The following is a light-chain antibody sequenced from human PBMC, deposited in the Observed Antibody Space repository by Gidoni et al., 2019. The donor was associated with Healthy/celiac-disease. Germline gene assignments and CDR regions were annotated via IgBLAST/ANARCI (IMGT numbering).Light chain of an antibody. CDR3: QQSYSTPTWT. CDR2: AAS. J-gene: IGKJ1*01. Sequence: DIQMTQSPSSLSASVGDRVTITCRASQSISSYLNWYQQKPGKAPKLLIYAASSSQSGVPSRFSGSGSGTDFTLTISRLQPEDCASYYCQQSYSTPTWTFGQGTKVEIK. CDR1: QSISSY. V-gene: IGKV1-39*01.